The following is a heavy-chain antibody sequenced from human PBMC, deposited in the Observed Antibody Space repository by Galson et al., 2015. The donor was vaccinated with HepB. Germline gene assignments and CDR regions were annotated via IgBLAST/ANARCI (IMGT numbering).Heavy chain of an antibody. D-gene: IGHD6-19*01. V-gene: IGHV4-34*01. CDR2: INHSGST. CDR1: GGSFSAYY. J-gene: IGHJ5*02. CDR3: ASSQWLVVGGWFGP. Sequence: ETLSLTCAVYGGSFSAYYWSWIRQPPGKGLEWIGEINHSGSTNYNPSLKSRVTISVDTSKNQFSLKLSSVTAADTAIYYCASSQWLVVGGWFGPWGQGTLVTVSS.